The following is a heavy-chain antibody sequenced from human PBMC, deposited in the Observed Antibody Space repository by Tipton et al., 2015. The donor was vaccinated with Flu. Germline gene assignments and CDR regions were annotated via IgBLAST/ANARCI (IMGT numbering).Heavy chain of an antibody. Sequence: SLRLSCAASGFMFSSYAMHWVRQAPGKGLEWVAVISYDGSNKYYADSVKGRFTISRDNYKKTLYLQMNSLRAEDTAVYHCVRDVTAMVTLWGLDYWGQGTLVTVSS. CDR2: ISYDGSNK. CDR3: VRDVTAMVTLWGLDY. J-gene: IGHJ4*02. D-gene: IGHD5-18*01. CDR1: GFMFSSYA. V-gene: IGHV3-30-3*01.